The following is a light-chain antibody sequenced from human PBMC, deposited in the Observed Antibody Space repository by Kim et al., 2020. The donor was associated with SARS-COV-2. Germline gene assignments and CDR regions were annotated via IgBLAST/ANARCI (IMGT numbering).Light chain of an antibody. Sequence: QSALTQPASVSGSPGQSITISCTGTSSDVGGHNYVSWCQQHPGKAPKLMIYDVTERTSGVSNRFSGSKSGNTASLTISGLQAEDEADYYCGSYTSTNTYVFGTGTKVTVL. CDR1: SSDVGGHNY. J-gene: IGLJ1*01. CDR2: DVT. CDR3: GSYTSTNTYV. V-gene: IGLV2-14*03.